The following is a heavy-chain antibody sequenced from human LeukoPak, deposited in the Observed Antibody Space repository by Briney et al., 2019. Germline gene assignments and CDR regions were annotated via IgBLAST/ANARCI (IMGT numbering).Heavy chain of an antibody. D-gene: IGHD3-9*01. V-gene: IGHV4-59*01. Sequence: SEALSLTCTVSGVSLSSYYWSWIRQPPGKGMEWIGYIHYSGSANYNPSLKSRVTISVDTSKNQFSLRLGSVTAADTAVYYCARVRYDLLTDYWGQGALVTVSS. CDR2: IHYSGSA. J-gene: IGHJ4*02. CDR3: ARVRYDLLTDY. CDR1: GVSLSSYY.